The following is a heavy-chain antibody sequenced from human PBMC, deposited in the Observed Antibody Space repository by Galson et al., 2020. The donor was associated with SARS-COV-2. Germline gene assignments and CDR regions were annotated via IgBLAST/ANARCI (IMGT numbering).Heavy chain of an antibody. CDR1: GFSLTSSGMC. CDR3: ARIRRGGSCSDPAFDY. D-gene: IGHD2-15*01. CDR2: IDWDGDE. Sequence: SGPTLVKPTQTLTLTCAFSGFSLTSSGMCVTWIRQPPGKALEWLALIDWDGDEYYNASLKTRLTTSKDTSKSQVVLTMTNVDPVDTATYFCARIRRGGSCSDPAFDYWGQGTLVTVSS. V-gene: IGHV2-70*01. J-gene: IGHJ4*02.